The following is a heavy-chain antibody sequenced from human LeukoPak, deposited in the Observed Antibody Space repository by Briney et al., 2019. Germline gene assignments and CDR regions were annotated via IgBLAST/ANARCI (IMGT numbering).Heavy chain of an antibody. V-gene: IGHV4-34*01. CDR2: INHSGRT. CDR3: ARGDAWENYYYYYYMDV. J-gene: IGHJ6*03. Sequence: SETLSLTCAVSGGSFSDYYWSWIRQPPGRGLEWIGVINHSGRTSYNPSLKSRVTISVDTSKNQFSLKLSSVTAADTAMYYCARGDAWENYYYYYYMDVWGKGTTVTISS. D-gene: IGHD3-16*01. CDR1: GGSFSDYY.